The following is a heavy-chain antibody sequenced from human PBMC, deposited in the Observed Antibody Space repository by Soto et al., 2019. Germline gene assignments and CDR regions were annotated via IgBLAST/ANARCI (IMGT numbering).Heavy chain of an antibody. CDR1: GYTFTSYG. D-gene: IGHD3-22*01. CDR3: ARKDYYDSSGYYRIYAFDI. J-gene: IGHJ3*02. V-gene: IGHV1-18*01. Sequence: GASVKVSCKASGYTFTSYGISWVRQAPGQGLEWMGWISAYNGNTNYAQKLQGRVTMTTDTSTSTAYMELRSLRSDDTAVYYCARKDYYDSSGYYRIYAFDIWRQGTMVTVSS. CDR2: ISAYNGNT.